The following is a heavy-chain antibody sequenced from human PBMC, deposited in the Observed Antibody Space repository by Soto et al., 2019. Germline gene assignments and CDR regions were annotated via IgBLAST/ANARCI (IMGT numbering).Heavy chain of an antibody. J-gene: IGHJ6*02. CDR2: VIPIFGTP. Sequence: VQLVQSGAEVRKPGSSVKVSCKASGGDFKNFIIAWVRQAPGHGLEWRGGVIPIFGTPTFVQKFQDRVTTTADEATSTTYIELRSLRSEDTAVYYCARVVSCLSSSCLYYGMEVWGQGTTVIVSS. CDR3: ARVVSCLSSSCLYYGMEV. D-gene: IGHD2-2*01. V-gene: IGHV1-69*01. CDR1: GGDFKNFI.